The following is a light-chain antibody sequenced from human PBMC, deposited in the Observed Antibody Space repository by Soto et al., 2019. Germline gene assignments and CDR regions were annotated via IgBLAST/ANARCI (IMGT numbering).Light chain of an antibody. Sequence: QSALTHPASVSGSPGQSITLSCTGTRSDVGAYKYVSWYPQHPGKAPKLMIYEVSNRPSGISNRFSGSKSGNTASLTFSGIQAEDEADYYCSSYASSSTVLFGGGTKLTVL. CDR1: RSDVGAYKY. V-gene: IGLV2-14*01. J-gene: IGLJ2*01. CDR3: SSYASSSTVL. CDR2: EVS.